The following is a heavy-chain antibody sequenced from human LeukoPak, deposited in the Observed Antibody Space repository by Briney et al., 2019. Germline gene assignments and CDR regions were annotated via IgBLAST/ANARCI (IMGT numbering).Heavy chain of an antibody. J-gene: IGHJ6*02. D-gene: IGHD4-17*01. CDR1: GGSISNNY. Sequence: SETLSLTCTVSGGSISNNYWGWIRQPPGKGLEWFGYMYYSGSTNYNPSLKSRVTISVDTSKNQFSLKLSSVTAADTAVYYCARRATVSTLSAHYYYYAMDVWGQGTTVAVSS. CDR3: ARRATVSTLSAHYYYYAMDV. V-gene: IGHV4-59*08. CDR2: MYYSGST.